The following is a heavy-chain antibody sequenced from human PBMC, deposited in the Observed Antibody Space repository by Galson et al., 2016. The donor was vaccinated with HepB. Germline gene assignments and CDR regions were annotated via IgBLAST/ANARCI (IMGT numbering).Heavy chain of an antibody. Sequence: SLRLSCAASGFTFCSHAMHWVRQAPGKGLEWVAIVSDDGTHTDYADSVKGRFTISRDNSKNTLYLQMNSLRAEDTSMYYCARSSSCSTINWFLPFDSWGLGTLVTVSS. V-gene: IGHV3-30-3*01. D-gene: IGHD2-2*01. CDR2: VSDDGTHT. J-gene: IGHJ4*02. CDR1: GFTFCSHA. CDR3: ARSSSCSTINWFLPFDS.